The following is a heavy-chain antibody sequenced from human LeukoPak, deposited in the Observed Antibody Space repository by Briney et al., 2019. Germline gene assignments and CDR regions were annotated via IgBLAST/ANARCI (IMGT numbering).Heavy chain of an antibody. CDR1: GFTFSSYA. D-gene: IGHD2-15*01. J-gene: IGHJ4*02. Sequence: GGSLRLSCAASGFTFSSYAMHWVRQAPGKGLEWVAVISYDGSNKYYADSVKGRFTISRDNSKNTLYLQMNSLRAEDTAVYYCARGGGGSTWVYYFDYWGQGTLVAVSS. CDR3: ARGGGGSTWVYYFDY. V-gene: IGHV3-30*04. CDR2: ISYDGSNK.